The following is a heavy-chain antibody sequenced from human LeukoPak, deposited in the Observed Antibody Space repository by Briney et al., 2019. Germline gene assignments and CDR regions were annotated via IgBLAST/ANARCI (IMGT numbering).Heavy chain of an antibody. CDR1: GFTFSSYW. CDR2: IKQDGSEK. V-gene: IGHV3-7*03. CDR3: ARAGDYDYVWGSYRYTVHFDY. Sequence: GGSLRLSCAASGFTFSSYWMSWVRQAPGKGLEWVANIKQDGSEKYYVDSVKGRFTISRDNAKNSLYLQMNSLRAEDTAVYYCARAGDYDYVWGSYRYTVHFDYWGQGTLVAVSS. D-gene: IGHD3-16*02. J-gene: IGHJ4*02.